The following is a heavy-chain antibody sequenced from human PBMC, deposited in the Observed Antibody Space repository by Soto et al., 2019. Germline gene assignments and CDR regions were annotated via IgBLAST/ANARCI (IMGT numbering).Heavy chain of an antibody. D-gene: IGHD3-22*01. CDR1: GFTFSSYA. CDR2: VSGSGGST. J-gene: IGHJ3*02. V-gene: IGHV3-23*01. CDR3: AKIMITMIGTGAFDI. Sequence: GGSLRRCCGASGFTFSSYAMSWVRPAPGKGLEWVFAVSGSGGSTYYADSVKGRSTTTRDNSKNNLYLQMNSLRAEDTAVYSCAKIMITMIGTGAFDIWGQGTMITVSS.